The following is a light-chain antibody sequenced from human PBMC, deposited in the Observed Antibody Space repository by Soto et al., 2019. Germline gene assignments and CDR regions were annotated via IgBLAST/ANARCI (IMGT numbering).Light chain of an antibody. CDR3: QRYNSAPLT. CDR1: QGISSW. J-gene: IGKJ4*01. Sequence: DVQMTQSPSSLSASLGDRVTITCRASQGISSWLAWYQQKPGKAPNLLIYAASTLQAGVPSRFSGSGSGTDFTLTISSLQPEDVAAYYCQRYNSAPLTFGGGTKVDIK. CDR2: AAS. V-gene: IGKV1-27*01.